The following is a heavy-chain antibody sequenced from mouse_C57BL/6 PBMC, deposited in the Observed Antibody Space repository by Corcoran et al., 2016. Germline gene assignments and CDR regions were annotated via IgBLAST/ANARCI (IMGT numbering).Heavy chain of an antibody. CDR1: GYTFTDYY. CDR3: ARSGDGYENGMDY. D-gene: IGHD2-2*01. J-gene: IGHJ4*01. V-gene: IGHV1-76*01. Sequence: VQLKQSVAELVSPGASVKLSCKASGYTFTDYYINWVKQRPGQGLEWIARIYPGSGNTYYNEKFKGKATLTAEKSSSTAYMQLSSLTSEDSAVYFCARSGDGYENGMDYWGQGTSVTVSS. CDR2: IYPGSGNT.